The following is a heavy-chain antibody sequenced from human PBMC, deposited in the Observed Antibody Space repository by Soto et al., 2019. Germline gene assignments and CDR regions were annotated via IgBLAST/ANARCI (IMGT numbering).Heavy chain of an antibody. V-gene: IGHV2-5*02. D-gene: IGHD3-22*01. J-gene: IGHJ5*02. CDR3: AHRLIGYCYDSSGSTWFDP. CDR2: IYWDDDK. Sequence: QITLKESGHTLVKPTQPLTLTCTFSGCSLSTSGVGGGWIRQPPGKALGWLALIYWDDDKRYSPSLKSRLNITKDTSKNPVVLTMTNMDPVDTATYYCAHRLIGYCYDSSGSTWFDPWGQGTLVTVSS. CDR1: GCSLSTSGVG.